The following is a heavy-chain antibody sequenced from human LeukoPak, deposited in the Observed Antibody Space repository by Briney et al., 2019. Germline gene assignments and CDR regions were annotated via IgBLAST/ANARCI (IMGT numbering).Heavy chain of an antibody. J-gene: IGHJ4*02. D-gene: IGHD2-2*01. CDR3: AKNGEAYCSSTSCYCDY. V-gene: IGHV3-23*01. Sequence: TGGSLRLSCAASGFTFSIYAMSWVRQAPGKGLEWVSAISASGGSTYYADSVKGRFTISRDNSKNTLYLQMNSLRAEDTAVYYCAKNGEAYCSSTSCYCDYWGQGTLVTVSS. CDR1: GFTFSIYA. CDR2: ISASGGST.